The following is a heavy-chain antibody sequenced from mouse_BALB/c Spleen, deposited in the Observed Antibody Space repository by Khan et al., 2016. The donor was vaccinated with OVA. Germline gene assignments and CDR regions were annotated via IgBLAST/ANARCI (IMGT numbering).Heavy chain of an antibody. CDR3: GRVGYSGTMES. Sequence: QIQLVQSGPEVMKPGESVKISCKASGYTFTNFGMNWVRQAPGKGLKWMAWINTYTGEPTYADKFKGRFAFSLDTSASTAYLQINNLKTEDTAIFCLGRVGYSGTMESWGQGNSVTGSS. D-gene: IGHD2-12*01. CDR2: INTYTGEP. J-gene: IGHJ4*01. CDR1: GYTFTNFG. V-gene: IGHV9-3-1*01.